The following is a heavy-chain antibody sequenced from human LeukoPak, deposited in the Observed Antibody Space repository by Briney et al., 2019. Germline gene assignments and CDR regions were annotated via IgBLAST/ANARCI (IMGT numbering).Heavy chain of an antibody. CDR3: ARVSYYYDSSGYSYYYYYMDV. V-gene: IGHV1-8*01. CDR1: GYTFTSYD. CDR2: MNPNSGNT. Sequence: ASVKVSCKASGYTFTSYDINWVRQATGQGLGWMGWMNPNSGNTGYAQKFQGRVTMTRNTSISTAYMELSSLRSEDTAVYYCARVSYYYDSSGYSYYYYYMDVWGKGTTVTVSS. J-gene: IGHJ6*03. D-gene: IGHD3-22*01.